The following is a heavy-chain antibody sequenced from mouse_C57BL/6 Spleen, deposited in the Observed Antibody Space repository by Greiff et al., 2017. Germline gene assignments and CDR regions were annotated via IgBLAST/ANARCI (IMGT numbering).Heavy chain of an antibody. CDR3: ARGGRRYWYFDV. V-gene: IGHV1-66*01. Sequence: VLLQQSGPELVKPGASVKISCTASGYSFTSYYIPWVQQRPGQGLEWIGWIYPGGGNTKYHEKVKGKATLTTDTSSSTAYMQLSSITSEDSAVYYCARGGRRYWYFDVWGTGTTVTVSS. CDR2: IYPGGGNT. J-gene: IGHJ1*03. CDR1: GYSFTSYY. D-gene: IGHD1-1*01.